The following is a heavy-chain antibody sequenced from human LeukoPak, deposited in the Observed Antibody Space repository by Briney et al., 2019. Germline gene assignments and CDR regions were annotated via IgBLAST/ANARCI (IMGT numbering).Heavy chain of an antibody. CDR2: INPSGGST. CDR1: GYTFTSYY. Sequence: ASVKVSCKASGYTFTSYYMHWVRQAPGQGLEWMGIINPSGGSTSYAQKFQGRVTMTRDTSTSTVYMELSSLRSEDTAVYYCARGRSYDYVWGSYRHYFDYWGQGTLVTVSS. V-gene: IGHV1-46*01. D-gene: IGHD3-16*01. CDR3: ARGRSYDYVWGSYRHYFDY. J-gene: IGHJ4*02.